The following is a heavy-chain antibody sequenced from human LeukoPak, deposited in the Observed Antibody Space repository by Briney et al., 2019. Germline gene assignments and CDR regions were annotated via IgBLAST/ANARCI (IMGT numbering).Heavy chain of an antibody. D-gene: IGHD5-24*01. J-gene: IGHJ4*02. CDR3: ARARNRRDGYNLNY. V-gene: IGHV3-23*01. Sequence: GGSLRLSCAASGFTFSSYAMSWVRQAPGKGLEWVSTISGSGGSTYYADSVKGRFTISRDNAKNSLYLQMNSLRAEDTAVYYCARARNRRDGYNLNYWGQGTLVTVSS. CDR1: GFTFSSYA. CDR2: ISGSGGST.